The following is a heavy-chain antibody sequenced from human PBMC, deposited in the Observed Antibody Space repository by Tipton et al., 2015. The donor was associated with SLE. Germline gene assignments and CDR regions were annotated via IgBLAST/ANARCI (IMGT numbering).Heavy chain of an antibody. D-gene: IGHD3-22*01. V-gene: IGHV1-18*01. Sequence: QVQLVPSGPEVKKPGASVMVSCKASGYTFTSYGISWVRQAPGQGLEWVGWISAYNGNTNYAQKHQDRVTMTTDTSTSTAYMELRSLTSDDTAVYCCARSGYYVSGGYPPCLDYWGQGTLVTVSS. CDR3: ARSGYYVSGGYPPCLDY. J-gene: IGHJ4*02. CDR1: GYTFTSYG. CDR2: ISAYNGNT.